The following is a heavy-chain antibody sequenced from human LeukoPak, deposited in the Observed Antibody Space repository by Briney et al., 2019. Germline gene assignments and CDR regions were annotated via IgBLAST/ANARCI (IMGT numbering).Heavy chain of an antibody. Sequence: VAAVKVSCKPSRYTLTSYYMHWVRPAPRERREWVGIINPSGGSTSYAQKFQGRVTMTRDTSTSTVYMELSSLRSEDTSVYDCARTYSSMEGMCDPWGQGTLVTVSS. CDR3: ARTYSSMEGMCDP. CDR1: RYTLTSYY. CDR2: INPSGGST. D-gene: IGHD6-13*01. V-gene: IGHV1-46*01. J-gene: IGHJ5*02.